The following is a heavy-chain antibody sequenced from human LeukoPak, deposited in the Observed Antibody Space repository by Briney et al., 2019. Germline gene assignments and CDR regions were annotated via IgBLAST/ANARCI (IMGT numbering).Heavy chain of an antibody. D-gene: IGHD3-16*01. CDR1: GGTFSSYA. Sequence: GASVKVSCKASGGTFSSYAISWVRQAPGQGLEWMGGIIPIFGTANYAQKFQGRVAITTDESTSTAYMELSSLRSEDTAVYYCARDGGNDAFDIWGQGTMVTVSS. V-gene: IGHV1-69*05. CDR3: ARDGGNDAFDI. J-gene: IGHJ3*02. CDR2: IIPIFGTA.